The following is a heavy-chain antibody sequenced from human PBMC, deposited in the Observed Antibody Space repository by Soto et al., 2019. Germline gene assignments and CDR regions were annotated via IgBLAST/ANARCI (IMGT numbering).Heavy chain of an antibody. CDR1: GASIITDNW. Sequence: QVQLQESGPGLVKPSGTLSLTCALSGASIITDNWWSWVRQPPGKEMEWIGEIYHSGNTNFNPSAKSRVTISVDTSKNQSSLTVSSVTAADTAIYYCARASASSKLRGVVINWGQGTMVTVSS. CDR3: ARASASSKLRGVVIN. D-gene: IGHD3-10*01. CDR2: IYHSGNT. J-gene: IGHJ4*02. V-gene: IGHV4-4*02.